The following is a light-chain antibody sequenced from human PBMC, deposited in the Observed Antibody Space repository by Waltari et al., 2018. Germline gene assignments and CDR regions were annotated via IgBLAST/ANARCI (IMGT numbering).Light chain of an antibody. CDR1: RSKIGEEYD. CDR3: QSYAGSLGSSAV. J-gene: IGLJ2*01. V-gene: IGLV1-40*01. Sequence: QSVLTQPPSVSGAPGQRVTISGTGSRSKIGEEYDVNWYQHLPGTAPKLLNCVSHLRPSGFPAPFSFSKSGASASLTLPGLQGEVEGFYYCQSYAGSLGSSAVFGGGTRVTVL. CDR2: VSH.